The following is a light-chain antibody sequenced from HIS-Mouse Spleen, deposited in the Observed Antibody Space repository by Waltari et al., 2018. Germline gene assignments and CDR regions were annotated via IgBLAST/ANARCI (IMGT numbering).Light chain of an antibody. CDR2: EDS. J-gene: IGLJ2*01. Sequence: SYELTQPPSVSVSPGQTARITCSGDALPKKYAYWYQQKSGQAPVLVIYEDSKRPSGIPGRFSGVSSGTMATLTISGAQVEDEADYYCYSTDSSGNHRVFGGGTKLTVL. V-gene: IGLV3-10*01. CDR3: YSTDSSGNHRV. CDR1: ALPKKY.